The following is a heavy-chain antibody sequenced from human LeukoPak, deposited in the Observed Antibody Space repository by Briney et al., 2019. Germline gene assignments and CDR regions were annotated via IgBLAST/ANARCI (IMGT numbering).Heavy chain of an antibody. J-gene: IGHJ4*02. CDR2: TYHTGSS. CDR1: GGSISTYY. V-gene: IGHV4-59*01. Sequence: TAETLSLTCAVSGGSISTYYWAWIRQPPGEGLEWVGYTYHTGSSNYNPSVKSRVTISGDTSKNQLSLQRSSMTAAATAVYYCEREPSSFTVYGGPGVFDIWGQGTLDTVSS. D-gene: IGHD4-23*01. CDR3: EREPSSFTVYGGPGVFDI.